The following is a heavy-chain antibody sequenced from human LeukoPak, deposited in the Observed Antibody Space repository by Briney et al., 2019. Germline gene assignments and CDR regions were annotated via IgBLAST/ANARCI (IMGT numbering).Heavy chain of an antibody. CDR2: ISSSSSTI. D-gene: IGHD3-10*01. CDR1: GFTFSSYS. V-gene: IGHV3-48*01. CDR3: ARDQTPYYGSGSYFSY. J-gene: IGHJ4*02. Sequence: GGSLRLSCAASGFTFSSYSMNWVRQAPGKGLEWVSYISSSSSTIYYADSVKGRFTISRDNAKNSLYLQMNSLRAEDTAVYYCARDQTPYYGSGSYFSYWGQGTLVTVSS.